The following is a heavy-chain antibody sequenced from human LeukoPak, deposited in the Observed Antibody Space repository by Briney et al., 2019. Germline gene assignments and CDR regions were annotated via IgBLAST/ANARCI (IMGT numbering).Heavy chain of an antibody. V-gene: IGHV3-23*01. CDR1: GFTFSSYA. Sequence: GGSLRLSCAASGFTFSSYAMSWVRQAPGKGLEWVSAISGSGGSTYYADSVKGRFTISRDNSKNTLYLQMNSLRAEDTVVYYCAKSELSSSYYPSDYWGQGTLVTVSS. D-gene: IGHD3-22*01. CDR3: AKSELSSSYYPSDY. CDR2: ISGSGGST. J-gene: IGHJ4*02.